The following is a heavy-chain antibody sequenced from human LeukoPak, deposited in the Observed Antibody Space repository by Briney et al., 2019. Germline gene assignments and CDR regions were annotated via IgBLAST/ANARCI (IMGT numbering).Heavy chain of an antibody. V-gene: IGHV4-59*01. Sequence: PSETLSLTCTVSGGSISSYYWSWIRQPPGKGLEWIGYIYYSGSTNYNPSLKSRVTISVDTSKNQFSLKLSSVTAADTGVYYCARNPGAFDIWGQGTMVTVSS. D-gene: IGHD1-14*01. CDR3: ARNPGAFDI. J-gene: IGHJ3*02. CDR2: IYYSGST. CDR1: GGSISSYY.